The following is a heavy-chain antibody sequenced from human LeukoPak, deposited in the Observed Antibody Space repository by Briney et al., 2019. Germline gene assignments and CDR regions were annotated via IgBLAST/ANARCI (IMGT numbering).Heavy chain of an antibody. CDR2: MYYSGST. J-gene: IGHJ4*02. V-gene: IGHV4-39*01. Sequence: SETLSLTCSVSGGSIRSSAYYWGWIRQPPGAGLESIGSMYYSGSTYYNPSLKSRVSISVDTSKNQFSLKLSSVTAADTAVYYCARLRDWVLDYWGQGTLVTVSS. CDR1: GGSIRSSAYY. CDR3: ARLRDWVLDY. D-gene: IGHD5-24*01.